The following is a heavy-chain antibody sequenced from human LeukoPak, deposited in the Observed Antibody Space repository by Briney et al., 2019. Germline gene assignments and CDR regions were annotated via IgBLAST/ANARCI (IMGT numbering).Heavy chain of an antibody. V-gene: IGHV1-18*04. CDR3: VRGGGFNSGFEY. CDR1: GYTFVSYG. Sequence: ASVKVSCKASGYTFVSYGITWVRQAPGQGLEWMGWISVYNGDTKYAQNPQGRVTLTTDTSTSTAYMELRRLRCDDTAVYYCVRGGGFNSGFEYSGQGTLVIVSS. CDR2: ISVYNGDT. J-gene: IGHJ4*02. D-gene: IGHD3-10*01.